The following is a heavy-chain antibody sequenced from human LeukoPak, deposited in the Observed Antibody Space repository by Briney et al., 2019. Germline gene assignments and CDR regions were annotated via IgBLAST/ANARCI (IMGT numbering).Heavy chain of an antibody. CDR1: GGSISSSSYY. J-gene: IGHJ5*02. CDR3: ASSPLFGAGTTPRWFDP. Sequence: PSETLSLTCTVSGGSISSSSYYWGWIRQPPGKGLEWIGSIYYSGSTYYNPSLKSRVTISVDTSRNQFSLKLSSVTAADTAVYYCASSPLFGAGTTPRWFDPWGQGTLVTVSS. CDR2: IYYSGST. D-gene: IGHD1-7*01. V-gene: IGHV4-39*07.